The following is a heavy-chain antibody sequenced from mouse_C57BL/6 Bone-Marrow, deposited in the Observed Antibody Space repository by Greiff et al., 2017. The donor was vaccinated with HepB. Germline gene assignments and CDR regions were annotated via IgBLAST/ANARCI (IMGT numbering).Heavy chain of an antibody. D-gene: IGHD1-1*01. V-gene: IGHV5-16*01. Sequence: VQRVESEGGLVQPGSSMKLSCTASGFTFSDYYMAWVRQVPEKGLEWVANINYDGSSTYYLDSLKSRFIISRDNAKNILYLQMSSLKSEDTATYYCARDEYYYGSSFWYFDVWGTGTTVTVSS. CDR1: GFTFSDYY. CDR3: ARDEYYYGSSFWYFDV. J-gene: IGHJ1*03. CDR2: INYDGSST.